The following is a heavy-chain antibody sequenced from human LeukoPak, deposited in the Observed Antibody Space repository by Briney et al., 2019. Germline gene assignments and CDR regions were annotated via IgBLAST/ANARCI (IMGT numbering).Heavy chain of an antibody. CDR2: IYPGDSDT. V-gene: IGHV5-51*01. J-gene: IGHJ3*02. CDR3: ARRGTYYYDSSGFSDAFDI. CDR1: GYSFTSYW. Sequence: GESLQISCQGSGYSFTSYWIGWVRQMPGKGLEWMGIIYPGDSDTRYSPSFQGQVTISADKSISTAYLQWSSLKASDTAMYYCARRGTYYYDSSGFSDAFDIWGQGTMVTVSS. D-gene: IGHD3-22*01.